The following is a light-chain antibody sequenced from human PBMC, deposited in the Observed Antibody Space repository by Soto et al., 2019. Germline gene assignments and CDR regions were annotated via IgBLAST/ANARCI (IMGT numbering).Light chain of an antibody. Sequence: QLVLTQPPSASGTPGQRVTISCSGSSSNIGTNYVYWYHQLPGTAPKLLVYTNNQRPSGVPDRFSGSKSGTSASLAISGLRSEDEADYYCATWDDSLSAWVFGGGTKLTVL. CDR2: TNN. CDR3: ATWDDSLSAWV. J-gene: IGLJ3*02. CDR1: SSNIGTNY. V-gene: IGLV1-47*02.